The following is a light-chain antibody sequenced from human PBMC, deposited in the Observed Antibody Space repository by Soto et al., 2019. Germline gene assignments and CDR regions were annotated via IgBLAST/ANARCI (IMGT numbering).Light chain of an antibody. J-gene: IGKJ4*01. V-gene: IGKV3-15*01. Sequence: EVGMTQSPATLSVSPGERTTLSCRASRGIGSTLAWYQHKPGQTPRLLIYDTSTRATGVPSRFIGSRSGTEFTLTITSLQSEDFAIYYWQHYVTWPLAFGGGTRVENK. CDR2: DTS. CDR1: RGIGST. CDR3: QHYVTWPLA.